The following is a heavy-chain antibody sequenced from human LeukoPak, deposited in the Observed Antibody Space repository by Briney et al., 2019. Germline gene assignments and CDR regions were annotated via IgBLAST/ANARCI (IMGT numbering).Heavy chain of an antibody. CDR1: GGSISSGSYY. CDR3: AREPSSRFAESPPYMDV. V-gene: IGHV4-61*09. Sequence: SENLSLTCTVSGGSISSGSYYWSWIRQPAGKGLEWIGHIYTSGSTNYNPSLKSRVTISVDTSKNQFSLKLSSVTAADTAVYYCAREPSSRFAESPPYMDVWGKGTTVTVSS. CDR2: IYTSGST. D-gene: IGHD6-13*01. J-gene: IGHJ6*03.